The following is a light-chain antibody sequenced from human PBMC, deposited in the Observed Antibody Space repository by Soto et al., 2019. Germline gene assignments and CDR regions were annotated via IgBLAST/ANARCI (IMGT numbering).Light chain of an antibody. J-gene: IGKJ2*01. V-gene: IGKV3-20*01. CDR1: QSVSSSY. CDR2: GAS. Sequence: ESVLTQSPGTLSLSPGERATLSCRASQSVSSSYLAWYQQKPGQAPRLLICGASSRATGIPDRFSGSGSGTDFTLTISRLEPEDLAVYFCQQYGNSPPHTCGQGTKVEIK. CDR3: QQYGNSPPHT.